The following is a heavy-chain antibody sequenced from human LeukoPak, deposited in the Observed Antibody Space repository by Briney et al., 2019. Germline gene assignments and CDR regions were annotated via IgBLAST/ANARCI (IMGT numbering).Heavy chain of an antibody. Sequence: SETLSLTCTVSGGSINSYYWSWIRQPPGKGLEWIGYIYNSGSANYNPSLKSRVTISVDTSKNQFSLRLSSVTAADTAVYYWARHFTDFSLDPWSQGTLVIVSS. D-gene: IGHD3-3*02. J-gene: IGHJ5*02. CDR3: ARHFTDFSLDP. CDR1: GGSINSYY. CDR2: IYNSGSA. V-gene: IGHV4-59*01.